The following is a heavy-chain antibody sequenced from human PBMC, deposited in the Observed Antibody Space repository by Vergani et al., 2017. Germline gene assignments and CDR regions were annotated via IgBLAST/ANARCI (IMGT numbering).Heavy chain of an antibody. Sequence: QVQLVQSGAEVKKPGASVKVSCKASGYTFTSYDINWVRQATGQGLEWMGWMNPNSGNTGYAQKFQGRVTITADESTSTAYMELSSLRSEDTAVYYCARDLGYSYGNNWFDPWGQGTLVTVSS. D-gene: IGHD5-18*01. V-gene: IGHV1-8*01. CDR3: ARDLGYSYGNNWFDP. CDR2: MNPNSGNT. J-gene: IGHJ5*02. CDR1: GYTFTSYD.